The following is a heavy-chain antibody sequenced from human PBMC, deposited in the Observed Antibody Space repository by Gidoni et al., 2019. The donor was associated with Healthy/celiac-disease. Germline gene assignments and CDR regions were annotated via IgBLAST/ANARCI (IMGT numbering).Heavy chain of an antibody. D-gene: IGHD3-10*01. CDR2: IYSGGST. Sequence: EVQLVESGGGLVQPGGSLRLSCAASGFTVSSNYMSWVRQAPGKGLEWVSVIYSGGSTYYADSVKGRFTISRDNSKNTLYLQMNSLRAEDTAVYYCARDRGVQARRNYYYYMDVWGKGTTVTVSS. CDR1: GFTVSSNY. V-gene: IGHV3-66*01. CDR3: ARDRGVQARRNYYYYMDV. J-gene: IGHJ6*03.